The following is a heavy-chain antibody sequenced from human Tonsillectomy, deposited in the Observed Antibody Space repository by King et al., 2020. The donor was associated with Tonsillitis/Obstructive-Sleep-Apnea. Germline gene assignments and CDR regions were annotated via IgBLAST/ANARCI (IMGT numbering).Heavy chain of an antibody. V-gene: IGHV3-15*01. Sequence: VQLVESGGGLVKPGGSLRLSCAASGFTFSNAWMSWVRQASGKGLEWVGRIKSKTDGGTTNYAEPVKGRFTISRDDSKNTLYLQMNSLKTEDTAVYYCTTGVGRVFLYFDYWGQGTLVTVSS. D-gene: IGHD2-21*01. CDR2: IKSKTDGGTT. CDR1: GFTFSNAW. J-gene: IGHJ4*02. CDR3: TTGVGRVFLYFDY.